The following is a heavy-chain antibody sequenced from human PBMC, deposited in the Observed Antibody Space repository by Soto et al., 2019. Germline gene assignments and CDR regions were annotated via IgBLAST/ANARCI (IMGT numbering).Heavy chain of an antibody. Sequence: GEALKIFFQGFWFSFSKYLIGGVRPMARKSPGGMGIIYPGASDARYSPSFQGQAIISADKSINTAYLQWSSLQASDTAIYYCARTYSGTYPPPYYFDYWGQGTLVTVSS. J-gene: IGHJ4*02. CDR1: WFSFSKYL. V-gene: IGHV5-51*01. D-gene: IGHD1-26*01. CDR2: IYPGASDA. CDR3: ARTYSGTYPPPYYFDY.